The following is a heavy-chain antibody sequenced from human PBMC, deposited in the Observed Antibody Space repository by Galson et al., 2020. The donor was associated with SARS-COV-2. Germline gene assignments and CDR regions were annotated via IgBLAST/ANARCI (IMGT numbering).Heavy chain of an antibody. CDR2: TSFDETKK. CDR3: ARRLIAAEAYDPFDL. D-gene: IGHD2-15*01. Sequence: GGSLRLSCAASGFNFRNYAMHWVRQGPGKGLEWVALTSFDETKKSYTDSVKGRFTISRDKSKNTLYLEMNRLRPEDTAVYYCARRLIAAEAYDPFDLWGQGTMVTVSS. V-gene: IGHV3-30*04. J-gene: IGHJ3*01. CDR1: GFNFRNYA.